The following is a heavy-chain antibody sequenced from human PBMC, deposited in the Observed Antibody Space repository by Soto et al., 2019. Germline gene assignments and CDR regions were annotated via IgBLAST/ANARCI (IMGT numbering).Heavy chain of an antibody. CDR2: IIPMFGTA. D-gene: IGHD6-19*01. J-gene: IGHJ4*02. CDR3: ARGIRDSSGWDFDY. Sequence: QVQLVQSGAEVKKPGSSVKVSCKASGGTFSTYAFSWVRQAAGQGLEWMGGIIPMFGTANYAQRFQGRVTITADKSTSTAYMELSSLRSEDTAVYYCARGIRDSSGWDFDYWGQGTLVIVSS. V-gene: IGHV1-69*06. CDR1: GGTFSTYA.